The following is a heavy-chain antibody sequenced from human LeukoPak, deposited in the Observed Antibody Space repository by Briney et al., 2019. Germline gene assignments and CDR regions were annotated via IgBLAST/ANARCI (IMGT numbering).Heavy chain of an antibody. Sequence: ASVKVSCKASGGTFSSYAISWVRQAPGQGLEWMGIINPSGGSPGYAQNFQGRVTMTRDMSTSTVYMELSSLRSEDTAVYFCARGGPDSSLDYWGQGTLVTVSS. CDR2: INPSGGSP. CDR3: ARGGPDSSLDY. V-gene: IGHV1-46*01. J-gene: IGHJ4*02. CDR1: GGTFSSYA. D-gene: IGHD6-13*01.